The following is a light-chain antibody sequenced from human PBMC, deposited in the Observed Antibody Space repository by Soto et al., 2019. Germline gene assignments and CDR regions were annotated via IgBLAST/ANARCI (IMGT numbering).Light chain of an antibody. CDR1: QSLLHSNGYNY. Sequence: DMVMTQSPLSLPVTPGEPASISCRSSQSLLHSNGYNYLDWYLQKPGQSPQLLIFLGSNRASGVPDRFSGSGSGTDFTLKISRVEAEDVGVYYCMQALQTPYTFGLGTKTGDQT. CDR3: MQALQTPYT. V-gene: IGKV2-28*01. J-gene: IGKJ2*01. CDR2: LGS.